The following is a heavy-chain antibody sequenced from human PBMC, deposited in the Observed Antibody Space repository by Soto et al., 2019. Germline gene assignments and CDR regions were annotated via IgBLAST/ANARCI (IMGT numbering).Heavy chain of an antibody. CDR1: GGSISSGGYY. CDR3: ARSRQLLHYYFDY. CDR2: IYYSGST. V-gene: IGHV4-31*03. Sequence: PSETLSLTCTVSGGSISSGGYYWSWIRQHPGKGLEWIGYIYYSGSTYHNPSLKSRVTISVDTSKNQFSLKLSSVTAADTAVYYCARSRQLLHYYFDYWGHGTLVTVS. D-gene: IGHD2-15*01. J-gene: IGHJ4*01.